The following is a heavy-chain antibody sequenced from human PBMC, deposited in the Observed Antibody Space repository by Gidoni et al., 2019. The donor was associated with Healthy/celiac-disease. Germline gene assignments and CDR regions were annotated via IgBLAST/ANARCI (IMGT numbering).Heavy chain of an antibody. CDR2: ILPIFGTA. D-gene: IGHD3-3*01. J-gene: IGHJ5*02. V-gene: IGHV1-69*06. CDR1: GGTFSSYA. CDR3: ARDTKGDFWSGYYKAYNWFDP. Sequence: QVQLVQSGAEVKKPGSSVKVSCKASGGTFSSYAISRVRQAPGQGLDGMGGILPIFGTANYAQKFQGRVTITADKSTSTAYMELSSLRSEDTAVYYCARDTKGDFWSGYYKAYNWFDPWGQGTLVTVSS.